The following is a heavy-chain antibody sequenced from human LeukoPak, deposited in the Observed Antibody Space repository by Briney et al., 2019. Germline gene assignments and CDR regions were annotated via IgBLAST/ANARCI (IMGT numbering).Heavy chain of an antibody. CDR3: ARDLIDDFWSALPFDY. CDR1: GFTFSSYN. V-gene: IGHV3-48*01. Sequence: GGSLRLSCAASGFTFSSYNMNWVRQAPGKGLEWVSYISSRSSTTVYYADSVKGRFTISRDNAKNSLYLQMNSLRAEDTAVYYCARDLIDDFWSALPFDYWGQGTLVTVSS. D-gene: IGHD3-3*01. J-gene: IGHJ4*02. CDR2: ISSRSSTTV.